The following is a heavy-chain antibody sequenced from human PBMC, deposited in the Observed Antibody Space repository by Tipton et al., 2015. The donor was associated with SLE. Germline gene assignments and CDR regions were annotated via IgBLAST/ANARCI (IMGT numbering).Heavy chain of an antibody. CDR1: GGSISSGSYY. J-gene: IGHJ4*02. Sequence: TLSLTCTVSGGSISSGSYYWSWIRQPAGKGLEWIGRIYTSGSTNYNPSLKSRVTISVDTSKNQFSLKLSSVTAADTAVYYCARTYDILTGAPYYFDYWGQGTLVTVSS. CDR3: ARTYDILTGAPYYFDY. V-gene: IGHV4-61*02. CDR2: IYTSGST. D-gene: IGHD3-9*01.